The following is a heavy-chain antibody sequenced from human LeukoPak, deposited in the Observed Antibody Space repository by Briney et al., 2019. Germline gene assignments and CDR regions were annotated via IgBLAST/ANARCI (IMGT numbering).Heavy chain of an antibody. CDR3: AKYSSTSAGAFDY. D-gene: IGHD2-2*01. J-gene: IGHJ4*02. CDR2: ISYDGSNK. Sequence: GGCLRLSCAASGFTFSSYGMYWVRQAPGKGLEWVAVISYDGSNKYYGDSVEGRFTISRDNSKNTLSLQMNSLRAEDTAVYYCAKYSSTSAGAFDYWGQGTLVTVSS. CDR1: GFTFSSYG. V-gene: IGHV3-30*18.